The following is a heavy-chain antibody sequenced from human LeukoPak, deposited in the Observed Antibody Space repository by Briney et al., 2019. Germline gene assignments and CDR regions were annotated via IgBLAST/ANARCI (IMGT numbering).Heavy chain of an antibody. J-gene: IGHJ4*02. CDR2: MNPNSGNT. Sequence: GASVKVSCKASGYTFTSYDINWVRQATGQGLEWMGWMNPNSGNTGYAQKFQGRVTITRNTSISTAYMELSSLRSEDTAVYYCARVKNWNYDFDYWGQGTLVTVSS. D-gene: IGHD1-7*01. CDR3: ARVKNWNYDFDY. V-gene: IGHV1-8*03. CDR1: GYTFTSYD.